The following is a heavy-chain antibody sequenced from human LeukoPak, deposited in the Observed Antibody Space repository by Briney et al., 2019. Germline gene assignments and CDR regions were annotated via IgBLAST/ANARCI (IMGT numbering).Heavy chain of an antibody. J-gene: IGHJ5*02. CDR3: ARDNSVGETAWWFDP. D-gene: IGHD1-26*01. V-gene: IGHV1-46*01. CDR1: GYTFTVYY. CDR2: INLSGGSP. Sequence: ASVTVSCTASGYTFTVYYMHWVRQAPGQGLEWMGIINLSGGSPSYAQNFQGRVTMTRDTPTSTVYMELSSLRSEDTAVYYCARDNSVGETAWWFDPWGQGTLVTVSS.